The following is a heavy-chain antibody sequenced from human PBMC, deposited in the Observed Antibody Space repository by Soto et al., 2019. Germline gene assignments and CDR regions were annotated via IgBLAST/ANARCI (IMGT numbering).Heavy chain of an antibody. CDR3: AKAGYCSSTSCYFTWGYYYYGMDV. Sequence: GGSLRLSCAASGFTFSSYAMSWVRQAPGKGLEWVSAISGSGGSTYYADSVKGRFTISRDNSKNTLYLQMNSLRAEDTAVYYCAKAGYCSSTSCYFTWGYYYYGMDVWGQGTTVTVSS. V-gene: IGHV3-23*01. J-gene: IGHJ6*02. CDR2: ISGSGGST. CDR1: GFTFSSYA. D-gene: IGHD2-2*01.